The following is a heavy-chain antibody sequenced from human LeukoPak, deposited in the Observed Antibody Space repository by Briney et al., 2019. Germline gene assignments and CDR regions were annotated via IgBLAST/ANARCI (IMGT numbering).Heavy chain of an antibody. CDR2: INWNGVST. CDR3: ARGPLTSSWPYYFDY. D-gene: IGHD6-13*01. V-gene: IGHV3-20*04. Sequence: GGSLRLSCAASGFTFDDYGMSWVRQAPGKGLEWVSGINWNGVSTGYADSVKGRFTISRDNAKNSLYLQMNSLRAEDTALYYCARGPLTSSWPYYFDYWGQGTLVTVSS. CDR1: GFTFDDYG. J-gene: IGHJ4*02.